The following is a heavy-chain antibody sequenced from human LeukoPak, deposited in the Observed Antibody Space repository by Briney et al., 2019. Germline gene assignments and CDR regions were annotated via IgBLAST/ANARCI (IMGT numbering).Heavy chain of an antibody. Sequence: GESLKISSKGSGYSFTSYWIGWVRQMPGKGLEWMWIIYPGDSDTKYSPSFQGQVTISSDKSISIAYLQWSSLKASDTAMYYCTRSYLNYYYGSGSYPNYYMDVWGKGTTVTVSS. D-gene: IGHD3-10*01. V-gene: IGHV5-51*01. CDR2: IYPGDSDT. CDR3: TRSYLNYYYGSGSYPNYYMDV. J-gene: IGHJ6*03. CDR1: GYSFTSYW.